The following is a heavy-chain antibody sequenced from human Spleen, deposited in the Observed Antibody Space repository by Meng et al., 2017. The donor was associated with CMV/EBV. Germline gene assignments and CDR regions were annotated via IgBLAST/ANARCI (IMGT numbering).Heavy chain of an antibody. CDR2: INHSGST. CDR1: GGSLSGYY. J-gene: IGHJ5*02. V-gene: IGHV4-34*01. CDR3: ARGIASRYCSGGSCYSGSSNWFDP. D-gene: IGHD2-15*01. Sequence: GSLRLSCAVYGGSLSGYYWSWIRQPPGKGLEWIGEINHSGSTNYNPSLKSRVTISVDTSKNQFSLKLSSVTAADTAVYYCARGIASRYCSGGSCYSGSSNWFDPWGQGTLVTVSS.